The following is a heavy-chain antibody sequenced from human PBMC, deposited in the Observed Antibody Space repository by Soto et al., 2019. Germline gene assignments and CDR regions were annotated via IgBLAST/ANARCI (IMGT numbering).Heavy chain of an antibody. D-gene: IGHD1-26*01. J-gene: IGHJ6*03. CDR2: INPNGGVT. CDR1: GDTFNDYY. CDR3: ARESVGATATLDYYYFYMDV. Sequence: QVQLVQSGAEVKKPGASVTVSCRSSGDTFNDYYIHWVRQAPGQGIGRMGWINPNGGVTKYAQKFQGWVTMTRDKSSRTVYMQLSRLRSDDTAVYYCARESVGATATLDYYYFYMDVWGTGTTVTVSS. V-gene: IGHV1-2*04.